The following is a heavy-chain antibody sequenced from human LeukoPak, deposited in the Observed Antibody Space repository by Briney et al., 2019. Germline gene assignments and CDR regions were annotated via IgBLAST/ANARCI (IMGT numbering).Heavy chain of an antibody. CDR2: ISWNSGSI. J-gene: IGHJ4*02. V-gene: IGHV3-9*01. CDR1: GFTFSSYN. D-gene: IGHD6-13*01. Sequence: GGSLRLSCAASGFTFSSYNMNWVRQAPGKGLEWVSGISWNSGSIGYADSVKGRFTISRDNAKNSLYLQMNSLRAEDTALYYCARDIEAAGLFLDYWGRGSLVTVSS. CDR3: ARDIEAAGLFLDY.